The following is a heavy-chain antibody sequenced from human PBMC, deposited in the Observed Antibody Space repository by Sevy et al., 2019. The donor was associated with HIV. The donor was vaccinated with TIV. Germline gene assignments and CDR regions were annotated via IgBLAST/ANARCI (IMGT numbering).Heavy chain of an antibody. V-gene: IGHV1-2*06. CDR3: ARGADGYCSSTSGYGWRQGNWFDP. CDR2: INPNSGGT. Sequence: ASVKVSCKASGYTFTGYYMHWVRQAPGQGLEWMGRINPNSGGTNYAQKFQGRVTMTRDTSISTAYMELSRQRSDDTAVYYCARGADGYCSSTSGYGWRQGNWFDPWGQGTLVTVSS. J-gene: IGHJ5*02. CDR1: GYTFTGYY. D-gene: IGHD2-2*01.